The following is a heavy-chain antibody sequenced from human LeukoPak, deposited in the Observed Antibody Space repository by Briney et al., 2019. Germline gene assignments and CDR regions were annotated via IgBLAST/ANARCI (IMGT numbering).Heavy chain of an antibody. Sequence: ASVKVSCKASGYTFTSYYMHWVRQAPGQGPEWMGIINPSGGSTSYAQKFQGRVTMTRDTSTSTVYMELSSLRSEDTAVYYCARVGLYSGYDSNAFDIWGQGTMVTVSS. J-gene: IGHJ3*02. CDR2: INPSGGST. CDR3: ARVGLYSGYDSNAFDI. V-gene: IGHV1-46*01. CDR1: GYTFTSYY. D-gene: IGHD5-12*01.